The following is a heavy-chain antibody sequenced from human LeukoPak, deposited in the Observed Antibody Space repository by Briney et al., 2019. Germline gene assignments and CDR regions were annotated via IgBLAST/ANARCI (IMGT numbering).Heavy chain of an antibody. D-gene: IGHD3-16*01. Sequence: GGSLRLSCSATGFTFSAYAFSWVRQAPGKGLEWVSAISSGGDRTYYVDSVVGRFTISRDNSKNMLLLHMSSLRAEDAAMYYCTRGAVATGYGYDWGQGTLVTVSS. CDR2: ISSGGDRT. CDR3: TRGAVATGYGYD. J-gene: IGHJ4*02. CDR1: GFTFSAYA. V-gene: IGHV3-23*01.